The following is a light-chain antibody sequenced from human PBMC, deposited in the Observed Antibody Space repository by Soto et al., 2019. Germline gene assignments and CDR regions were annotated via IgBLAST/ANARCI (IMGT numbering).Light chain of an antibody. J-gene: IGKJ1*01. V-gene: IGKV1-5*01. CDR2: DAS. CDR3: QQYSSYPWT. CDR1: QSIGGW. Sequence: DTQMTQSPSTLSASVGDRVTITCRASQSIGGWLAWYQQKPGKAPKLLIYDASSLESGVPSRFSSSGSGTDFTLTISSLQPDDFATYYGQQYSSYPWTFGQGTKVEIK.